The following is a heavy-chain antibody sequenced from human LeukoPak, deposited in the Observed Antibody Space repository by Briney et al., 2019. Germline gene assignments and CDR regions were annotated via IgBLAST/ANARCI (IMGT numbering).Heavy chain of an antibody. D-gene: IGHD3-3*01. CDR2: IKLDGSEK. Sequence: GGSLRLSCVASGFSFGKYWMSWVRQAPGKGLEWVANIKLDGSEKNYVDSVKGRFTISRDNTKNSLYLQMNSLRVEDTAVYYCAKHPYNDFWSGYYKGFDYWGQGTLVTVSS. CDR1: GFSFGKYW. J-gene: IGHJ4*02. V-gene: IGHV3-7*03. CDR3: AKHPYNDFWSGYYKGFDY.